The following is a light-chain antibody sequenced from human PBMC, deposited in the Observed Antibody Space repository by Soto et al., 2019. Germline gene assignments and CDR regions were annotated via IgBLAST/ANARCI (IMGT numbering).Light chain of an antibody. CDR1: QSVSSSY. CDR3: QQYGSSPPIT. CDR2: GAS. Sequence: EIVLTQSPGTLSLSPGERATLSCRASQSVSSSYLSWYQQKPGQATRLLIYGASSRATDIPDRFSGSGSGTAFTLTISRLEPEDFAVYYCQQYGSSPPITFGQGTRLEIK. V-gene: IGKV3-20*01. J-gene: IGKJ5*01.